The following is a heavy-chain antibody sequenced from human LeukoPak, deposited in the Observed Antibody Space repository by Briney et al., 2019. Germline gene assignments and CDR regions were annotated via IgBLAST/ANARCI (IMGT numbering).Heavy chain of an antibody. J-gene: IGHJ6*02. Sequence: GRSLRLSCAASGYTFDDYAMHWVRQAPGKGLEWVSGITWNRDNIGYGDSVKGRFTISRDNVKNVLYLQMTSLRPEDTALYYCAKDLSSAITSALVLDVWGQGTTVIVSS. V-gene: IGHV3-9*01. D-gene: IGHD3-22*01. CDR2: ITWNRDNI. CDR1: GYTFDDYA. CDR3: AKDLSSAITSALVLDV.